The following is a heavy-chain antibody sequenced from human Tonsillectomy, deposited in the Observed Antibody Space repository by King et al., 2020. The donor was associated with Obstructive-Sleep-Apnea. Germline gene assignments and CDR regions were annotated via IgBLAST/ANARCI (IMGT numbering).Heavy chain of an antibody. Sequence: VLLVQSGLEVKKPGASVKVSCKASGYTFSSYGISWVRQAPGQGLEWSGWISAYNGNTNYAQNIQGRVTMTTDTSTSTAYMELRSLRSDDTAVYYCARGVRTYYYDSTGYDYFDYWGQGTLVTVSS. J-gene: IGHJ4*02. D-gene: IGHD3-22*01. CDR1: GYTFSSYG. V-gene: IGHV1-18*01. CDR2: ISAYNGNT. CDR3: ARGVRTYYYDSTGYDYFDY.